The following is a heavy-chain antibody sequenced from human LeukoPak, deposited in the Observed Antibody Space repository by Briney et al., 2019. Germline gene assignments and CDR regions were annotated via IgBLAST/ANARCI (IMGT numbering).Heavy chain of an antibody. V-gene: IGHV3-30-3*01. CDR3: ARGVAVAGAAFDY. J-gene: IGHJ4*02. D-gene: IGHD6-19*01. Sequence: GRSLRLSCAACGFTFSSYAMHWVRQAPGKGLEWVAVISYDGSNKYYADSVKGRFTISRDNSKNTLYLQMNSLRAEDTAVYYCARGVAVAGAAFDYWGQGTLVTVSS. CDR1: GFTFSSYA. CDR2: ISYDGSNK.